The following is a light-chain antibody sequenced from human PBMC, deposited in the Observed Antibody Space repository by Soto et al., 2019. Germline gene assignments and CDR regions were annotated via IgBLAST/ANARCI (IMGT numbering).Light chain of an antibody. Sequence: DIVMTQSPDSLAVSLGERVTIHCKSSQSVLYSSNTRNYFAWYQQKPGQPPKLLIYWASTRESGVPDRFSGSGSGTYFTLTISSLQAADVAVSYCQQYYSSQVTFGQGTKLEI. CDR1: QSVLYSSNTRNY. CDR3: QQYYSSQVT. J-gene: IGKJ2*01. CDR2: WAS. V-gene: IGKV4-1*01.